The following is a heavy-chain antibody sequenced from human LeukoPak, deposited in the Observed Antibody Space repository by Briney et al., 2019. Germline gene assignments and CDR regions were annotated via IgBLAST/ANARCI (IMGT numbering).Heavy chain of an antibody. Sequence: SVKVSCKASGGTFGTYAISWVRQAPGQGLEWMGGIIPIFGTTKNAQKFQGRVTITADESTSTAYMELSSLRSEDTAMYYCARDPIAAAAFIGFDPWGQGTLVTVSS. CDR1: GGTFGTYA. CDR3: ARDPIAAAAFIGFDP. V-gene: IGHV1-69*13. J-gene: IGHJ5*02. CDR2: IIPIFGTT. D-gene: IGHD6-13*01.